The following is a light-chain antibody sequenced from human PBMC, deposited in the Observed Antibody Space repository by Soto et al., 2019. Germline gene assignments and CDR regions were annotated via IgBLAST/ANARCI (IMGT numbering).Light chain of an antibody. V-gene: IGLV7-46*01. Sequence: QAVVTQEPSLTVSPGGTVTLTCGSSTGAVTSGHYPYWFQQKPGQAPRTLIYDTSNKHSWTPARFSGSRLGGKAALTLSGAQPEDDAEYYCLLSYSGARYVVFGGGTTLTVL. CDR3: LLSYSGARYVV. CDR2: DTS. CDR1: TGAVTSGHY. J-gene: IGLJ2*01.